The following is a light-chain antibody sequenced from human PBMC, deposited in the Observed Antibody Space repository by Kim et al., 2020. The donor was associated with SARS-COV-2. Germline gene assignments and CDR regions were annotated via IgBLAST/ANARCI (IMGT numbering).Light chain of an antibody. CDR1: QSVSSSY. CDR2: GAS. Sequence: EIVLTQSPGTLSLSPGERATLSCRASQSVSSSYLAWYQQKPGQAPRLLIYGASSRATGIPDRFSGSGSGTDFTLTISRLEAEDFAVYYCQQYGSSQFTFGPGTKADIK. CDR3: QQYGSSQFT. J-gene: IGKJ3*01. V-gene: IGKV3-20*01.